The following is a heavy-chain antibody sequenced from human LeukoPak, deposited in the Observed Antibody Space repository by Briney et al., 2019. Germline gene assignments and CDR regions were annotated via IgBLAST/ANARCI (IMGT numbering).Heavy chain of an antibody. CDR3: TQNLVAAAGDH. Sequence: PGGSLRLSRAASGFTFSSYWMTWVRQAPGKGREWVANIKPDGSVGYYVDSVRGRFIISRDNAGNSLYLQMNSLRVEDTAVYYCTQNLVAAAGDHWGQGTLLIVSS. J-gene: IGHJ4*02. V-gene: IGHV3-7*01. CDR2: IKPDGSVG. CDR1: GFTFSSYW. D-gene: IGHD6-13*01.